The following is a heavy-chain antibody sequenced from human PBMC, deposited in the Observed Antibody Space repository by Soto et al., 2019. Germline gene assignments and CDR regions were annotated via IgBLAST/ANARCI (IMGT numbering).Heavy chain of an antibody. CDR2: IYYSGST. CDR3: ARILWAGYYFDY. D-gene: IGHD3-10*01. CDR1: GGSISSSNYY. Sequence: PSETLSLTCTVSGGSISSSNYYWGWIRQPPGKGLEWIGSIYYSGSTYYNPSLKSRVTISVDTSKNQFSLKLSSVTAADTAVYYCARILWAGYYFDYWGQGTLVTVSS. J-gene: IGHJ4*02. V-gene: IGHV4-39*07.